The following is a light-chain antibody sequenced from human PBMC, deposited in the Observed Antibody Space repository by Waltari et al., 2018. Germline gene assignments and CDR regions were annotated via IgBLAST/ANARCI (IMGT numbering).Light chain of an antibody. V-gene: IGLV3-21*02. CDR1: RIGRKN. CDR3: QVWDSVTDQLV. J-gene: IGLJ2*01. Sequence: YVLTQPPSVSVAPGQTARIICEGDRIGRKNVQWYRQKSVQAPALVVYYNDVRPSGVPERYSSSNSGDTATLTNGKAEAVDEADYYCQVWDSVTDQLVFGGWTKVTVL. CDR2: YND.